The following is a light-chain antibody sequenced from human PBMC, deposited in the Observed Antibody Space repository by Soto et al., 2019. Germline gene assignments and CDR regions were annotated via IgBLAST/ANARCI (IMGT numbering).Light chain of an antibody. Sequence: QSLLTHPRSLSGSPGQSVTISCTGTSSDVGTYDFVSWYQQHPGKAPRLMIFDVSERPSGVPDRFSGSKSGNTASLTISGLQAEDEADYYCCLYAVTFYVFGTGTKVTVL. CDR2: DVS. CDR3: CLYAVTFYV. J-gene: IGLJ1*01. CDR1: SSDVGTYDF. V-gene: IGLV2-11*01.